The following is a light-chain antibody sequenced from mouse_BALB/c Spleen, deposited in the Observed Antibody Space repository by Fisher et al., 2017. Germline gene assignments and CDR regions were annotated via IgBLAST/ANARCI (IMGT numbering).Light chain of an antibody. CDR1: SSVSY. J-gene: IGKJ2*01. CDR3: QQGSSIPYT. Sequence: IVITQTPAIMSASPGEKVTMTCSASSSVSYMYWYQQKPGSSPRLLIYDTSNLASGVPVRFSGSGSGTSYSLTISRMEAEDAATYYCQQGSSIPYTFGGGTKLEIK. V-gene: IGKV4-55*01. CDR2: DTS.